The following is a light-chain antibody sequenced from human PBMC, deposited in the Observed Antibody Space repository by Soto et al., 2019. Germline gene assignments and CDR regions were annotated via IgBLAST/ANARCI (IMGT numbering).Light chain of an antibody. Sequence: QSALTQPASVSGSPGQSITISCTGTSRDVGAYEYVSWYLPYPDKAPQLLIYYVDHRPSGVSSRFSGSKSGNTASLTISGLQVEDEAEYFCFSFTTTSTHVFGTGTKVTV. V-gene: IGLV2-14*03. J-gene: IGLJ1*01. CDR1: SRDVGAYEY. CDR3: FSFTTTSTHV. CDR2: YVD.